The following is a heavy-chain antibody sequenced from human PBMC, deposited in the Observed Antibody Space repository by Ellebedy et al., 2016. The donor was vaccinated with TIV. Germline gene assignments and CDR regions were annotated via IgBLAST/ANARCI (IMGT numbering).Heavy chain of an antibody. Sequence: SDTLSLTXAVNSGSFTAFYWSWIRQSPGQGLQWLAEINHSGTTNYNPSLDSRVTISVDPSRKQFSLRVTSVTAADTAVYYCGRGRYWGFDVWGQGTVVTVSS. V-gene: IGHV4-34*01. J-gene: IGHJ3*01. D-gene: IGHD2-21*01. CDR3: GRGRYWGFDV. CDR2: INHSGTT. CDR1: SGSFTAFY.